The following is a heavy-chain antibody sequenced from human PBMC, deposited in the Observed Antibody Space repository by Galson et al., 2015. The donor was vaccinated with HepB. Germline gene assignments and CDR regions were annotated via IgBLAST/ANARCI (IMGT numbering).Heavy chain of an antibody. CDR3: ATSRVAAAFYYFDY. D-gene: IGHD6-13*01. Sequence: SVKVSCKASGYTFTSHGISWVRQAPGQGPEWMEWISAYSGSTDNEQKLQGRVTMTTDTSTSTAYMELRSLRSDDTAVYYCATSRVAAAFYYFDYWGQGTLVTVSS. V-gene: IGHV1-18*04. CDR1: GYTFTSHG. J-gene: IGHJ4*02. CDR2: ISAYSGST.